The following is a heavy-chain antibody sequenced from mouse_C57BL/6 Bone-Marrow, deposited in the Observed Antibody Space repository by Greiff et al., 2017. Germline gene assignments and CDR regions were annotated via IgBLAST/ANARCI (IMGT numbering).Heavy chain of an antibody. CDR2: INPNNGGT. V-gene: IGHV1-22*01. Sequence: VQLQQSGPELVKPGASVKMSCKASGYTFTDYNMHWVKQSHGKSLEWIGYINPNNGGTSYNQKFKGKATLTVNKSSSTAYMELRSLTSEDSAVYYCARSFYYGNYDAMDYWGQGTSVAVSS. D-gene: IGHD2-1*01. CDR1: GYTFTDYN. CDR3: ARSFYYGNYDAMDY. J-gene: IGHJ4*01.